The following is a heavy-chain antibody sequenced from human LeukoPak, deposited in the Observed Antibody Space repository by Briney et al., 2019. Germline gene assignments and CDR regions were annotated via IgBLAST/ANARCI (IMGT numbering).Heavy chain of an antibody. CDR3: ARDRGTGGYSGRYYYYGMDV. V-gene: IGHV4-61*02. J-gene: IGHJ6*02. CDR2: IYTSGST. D-gene: IGHD5-12*01. Sequence: SETLSLTCTVSGGSISSGSYYWSWIRQPAGKGLEWIGRIYTSGSTNYNPSLKSRVTISVDTSKNQFSLKLSSVTAADTAVYYCARDRGTGGYSGRYYYYGMDVWGQGTTVTVSS. CDR1: GGSISSGSYY.